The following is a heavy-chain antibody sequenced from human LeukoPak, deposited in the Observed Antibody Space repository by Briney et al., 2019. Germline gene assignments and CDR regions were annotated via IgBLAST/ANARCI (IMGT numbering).Heavy chain of an antibody. CDR1: GYTFTSYG. D-gene: IGHD6-13*01. J-gene: IGHJ6*02. CDR3: ARDLDGEGSRYYDYYDGMDV. V-gene: IGHV1-18*01. Sequence: ASVKVSCKASGYTFTSYGISWVRQAPGQGLEWMGWISAYNGNTNYAQKLQGRVTMTTDTSTSTAYKELRSLRPDDTAVYYCARDLDGEGSRYYDYYDGMDVWGQGTTVTVSS. CDR2: ISAYNGNT.